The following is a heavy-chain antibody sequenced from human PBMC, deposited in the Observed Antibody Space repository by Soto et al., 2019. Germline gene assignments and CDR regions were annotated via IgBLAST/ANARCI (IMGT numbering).Heavy chain of an antibody. D-gene: IGHD3-3*01. CDR1: GGSISSYY. J-gene: IGHJ6*02. V-gene: IGHV4-59*01. CDR3: ARDKIGSITIFGVARYGMDV. Sequence: SETLSLTGTVSGGSISSYYWSWIRQPRGKGLEWIGYIYYSGSTNYNPSLKSRVTISVDTSKNQFSLKLSSVTAADTAVYYCARDKIGSITIFGVARYGMDVWGQGTTVTVSS. CDR2: IYYSGST.